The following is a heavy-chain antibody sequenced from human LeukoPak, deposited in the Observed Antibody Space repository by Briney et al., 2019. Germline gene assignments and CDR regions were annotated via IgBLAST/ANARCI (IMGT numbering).Heavy chain of an antibody. Sequence: PSETLSLTCAVYGGSFSGYYWSWIRQPPGKGLEWIGEINHSGSTNYSPSLKSRVTISVDTSKNQSSLKLSSVTAADTAVYYCARVWNYYGSGASDYWGQGTLVTVSS. CDR1: GGSFSGYY. CDR2: INHSGST. CDR3: ARVWNYYGSGASDY. J-gene: IGHJ4*02. D-gene: IGHD3-10*01. V-gene: IGHV4-34*01.